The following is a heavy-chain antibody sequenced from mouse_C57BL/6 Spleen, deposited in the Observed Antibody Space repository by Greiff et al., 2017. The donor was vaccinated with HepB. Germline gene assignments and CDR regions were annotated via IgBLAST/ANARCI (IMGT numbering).Heavy chain of an antibody. J-gene: IGHJ3*01. CDR3: ARPYYSSYVAWFAY. V-gene: IGHV5-17*01. D-gene: IGHD2-5*01. CDR1: GFTFSDYG. Sequence: DVKLVESGGGLVKPGGSLKLSCAASGFTFSDYGMHWVRQAPEKGLEWVAYISSGSSTIYYADTVKGRFTISRDNAKNTQFLQMTSLRSEDTAMYYCARPYYSSYVAWFAYWGKGTLVTVAA. CDR2: ISSGSSTI.